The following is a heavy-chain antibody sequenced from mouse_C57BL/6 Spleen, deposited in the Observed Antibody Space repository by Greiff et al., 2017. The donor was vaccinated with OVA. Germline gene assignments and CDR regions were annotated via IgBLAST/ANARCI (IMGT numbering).Heavy chain of an antibody. V-gene: IGHV5-17*01. J-gene: IGHJ4*01. Sequence: EVQLVESGGGLVKPGGSLKLSCAASGFTFSDYGMHWVRQAPEKGLEWVAYISSGSSTIYYADTVKGRFTISRDNAKNTLFLQMTRLRSEDTAMYYCARGLYYYGSTPYAMDYWGQGTSVTVSS. CDR2: ISSGSSTI. CDR3: ARGLYYYGSTPYAMDY. D-gene: IGHD1-1*01. CDR1: GFTFSDYG.